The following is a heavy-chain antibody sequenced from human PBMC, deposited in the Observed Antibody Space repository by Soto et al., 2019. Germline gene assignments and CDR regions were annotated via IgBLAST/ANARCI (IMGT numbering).Heavy chain of an antibody. J-gene: IGHJ6*02. CDR3: ASSTTVNTYYYYGMDV. V-gene: IGHV1-69*12. CDR1: GGTFSSYA. Sequence: QVQLVQSGAEVKKPGSSVKVSCKASGGTFSSYAISWVRQAPGQGLEWMGGIIPIFGTANYAQKFQGRDKITADESTSTAYMELSSLRSEDTAVYYWASSTTVNTYYYYGMDVWGQGTTVTVSS. D-gene: IGHD4-4*01. CDR2: IIPIFGTA.